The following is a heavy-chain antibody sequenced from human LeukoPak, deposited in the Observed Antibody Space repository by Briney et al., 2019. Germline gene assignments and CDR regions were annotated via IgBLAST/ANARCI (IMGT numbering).Heavy chain of an antibody. D-gene: IGHD2-15*01. J-gene: IGHJ3*02. Sequence: GGSLRLSCAASGFTFRSYSMNWVRQAPGKGLEWVSYISGSGRTIYYADSVKGRFTISRDNVKNSFYLQMNSLRDEDTAVYYCARVSPEGSGGSVFVAFDIWGQGTMVTVSS. CDR1: GFTFRSYS. V-gene: IGHV3-48*02. CDR3: ARVSPEGSGGSVFVAFDI. CDR2: ISGSGRTI.